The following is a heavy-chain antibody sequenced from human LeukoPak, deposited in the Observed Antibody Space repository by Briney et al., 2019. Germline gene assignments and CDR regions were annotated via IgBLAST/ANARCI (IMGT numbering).Heavy chain of an antibody. D-gene: IGHD6-6*01. J-gene: IGHJ3*02. CDR1: GGAFSSYA. Sequence: SVKVSCKASGGAFSSYAISWVRQAPGQGLEWMGGIIPIFGTANYAQKFQGRVTITTDESTSTAYMELSSLRSEDTAVYYCARDIAARPDAFDIWGQGTMVTVSS. V-gene: IGHV1-69*05. CDR3: ARDIAARPDAFDI. CDR2: IIPIFGTA.